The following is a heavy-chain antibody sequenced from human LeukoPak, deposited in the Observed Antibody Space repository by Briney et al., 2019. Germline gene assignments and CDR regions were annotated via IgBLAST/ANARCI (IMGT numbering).Heavy chain of an antibody. V-gene: IGHV3-23*01. CDR1: GFSFSNYA. J-gene: IGHJ4*02. Sequence: PGGSLRLSCAASGFSFSNYAMSWVRQAPARGPEGVSSMRGGGETFSADSVKGRFTLSRDDSRNTVYLQLNNLRVEDTAIYYCAKANWVSNADAVWWGQGTQVTVSS. CDR3: AKANWVSNADAVW. D-gene: IGHD1-1*01. CDR2: MRGGGET.